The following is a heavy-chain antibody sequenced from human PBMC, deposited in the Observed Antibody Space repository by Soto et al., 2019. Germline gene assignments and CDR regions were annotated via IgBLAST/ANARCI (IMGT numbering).Heavy chain of an antibody. D-gene: IGHD2-15*01. CDR2: ISAYNGNT. CDR1: GYTFTTYG. CDR3: ARWVVVAATVGNWFDP. V-gene: IGHV1-18*01. J-gene: IGHJ5*02. Sequence: QVQLVQSGAEVKKPGASVKVSCKASGYTFTTYGISWVRQAPGQGLEWMGWISAYNGNTNYAQNLQGRVTMTPDTSTSTAYMELRSLRSDDTAVYYCARWVVVAATVGNWFDPWGQGTLVTVSS.